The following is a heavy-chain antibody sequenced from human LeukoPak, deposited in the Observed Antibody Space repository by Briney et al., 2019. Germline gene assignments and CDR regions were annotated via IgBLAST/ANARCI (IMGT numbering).Heavy chain of an antibody. CDR3: ASCGEYYDFWSGYYYDAFDI. CDR1: GFTFSSYA. D-gene: IGHD3-3*01. J-gene: IGHJ3*02. CDR2: ISGSGGST. Sequence: GGSLRLSCAASGFTFSSYAMSWVRQAPGKGLEWVSAISGSGGSTYYADSVKGRFTISRDNSKNTLYLQMNSLRAEDTAVYYCASCGEYYDFWSGYYYDAFDIWGQGTMVTVSP. V-gene: IGHV3-23*01.